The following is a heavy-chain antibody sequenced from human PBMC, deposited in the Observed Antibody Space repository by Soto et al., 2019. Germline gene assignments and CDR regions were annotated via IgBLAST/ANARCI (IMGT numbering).Heavy chain of an antibody. D-gene: IGHD6-6*01. CDR1: GGSISSYY. CDR2: IYYSGST. CDR3: ARQTRSFFGAGSLDYYYYMDV. J-gene: IGHJ6*03. Sequence: PSETLSLTCTVSGGSISSYYWSWIRQPPWKGLEWFGYIYYSGSTNYNPSLKSRVTISVDTSKNQFSLKLSSVTAADTAVYYCARQTRSFFGAGSLDYYYYMDVWGKGTTVTVSS. V-gene: IGHV4-59*08.